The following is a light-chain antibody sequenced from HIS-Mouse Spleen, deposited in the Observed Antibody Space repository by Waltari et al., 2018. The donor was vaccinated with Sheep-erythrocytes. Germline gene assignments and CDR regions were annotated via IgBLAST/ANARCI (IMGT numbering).Light chain of an antibody. J-gene: IGLJ3*02. CDR3: SSYAGSNNWV. CDR1: SSDVGGYNY. CDR2: EVS. Sequence: QSALTQPRSVSGSPGQSVTISCTGTSSDVGGYNYVSWYQQHPGKAPKRMIYEVSKRPSGVPDRFSGSKSGNTASLTVSGLQAEDEADYYCSSYAGSNNWVFGGGTKLTVL. V-gene: IGLV2-8*01.